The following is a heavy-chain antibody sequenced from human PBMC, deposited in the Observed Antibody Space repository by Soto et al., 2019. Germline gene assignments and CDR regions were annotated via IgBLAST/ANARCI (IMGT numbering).Heavy chain of an antibody. Sequence: QVQLQESGPGLVKPSQTLSLTCTVSGGSISSGGYYWSWIRQHTGKGLEWIGYIYYSGSTYYNPSLKSRVTISVDTSKNQFSLKLSSVTAADTAVYYCARVYCSGGSGYEFDYWGQGTLVTVSS. V-gene: IGHV4-31*03. J-gene: IGHJ4*02. CDR2: IYYSGST. CDR1: GGSISSGGYY. D-gene: IGHD2-15*01. CDR3: ARVYCSGGSGYEFDY.